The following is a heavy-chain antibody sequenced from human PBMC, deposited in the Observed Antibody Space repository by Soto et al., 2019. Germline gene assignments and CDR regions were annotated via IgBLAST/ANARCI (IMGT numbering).Heavy chain of an antibody. CDR1: GGSISSYY. J-gene: IGHJ6*02. CDR2: IYYSGST. V-gene: IGHV4-59*01. D-gene: IGHD4-17*01. CDR3: ARPPYGDYVYYGMDV. Sequence: PSETQSLTCTVFGGSISSYYWSWIRQPPGKGLEWIGYIYYSGSTNYNPSLKSRVTISVDTSKNQFSLKLSSVTAEDTAVYYCARPPYGDYVYYGMDVWGQGTTVTVSS.